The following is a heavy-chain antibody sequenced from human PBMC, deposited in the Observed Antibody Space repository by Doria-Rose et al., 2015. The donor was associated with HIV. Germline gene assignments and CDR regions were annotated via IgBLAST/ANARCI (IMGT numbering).Heavy chain of an antibody. CDR1: FTFSRYS. D-gene: IGHD3-22*01. CDR2: ISSSSEYI. Sequence: FTFSRYSLNWDRQAPWKGLAWVSSISSSSEYIYYVDSVQGRFTISRDNAKNSVYLQMNSLRTEDTAVYYCARDHYDSGGYYRDWGQGTRGTVSS. CDR3: ARDHYDSGGYYRD. J-gene: IGHJ4*02. V-gene: IGHV3-21*03.